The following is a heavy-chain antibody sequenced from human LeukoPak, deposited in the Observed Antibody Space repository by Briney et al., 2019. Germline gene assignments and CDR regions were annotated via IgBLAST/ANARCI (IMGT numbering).Heavy chain of an antibody. D-gene: IGHD6-19*01. Sequence: GASVKVSCKASGYTFTNYAFSWVRQAPGQGLEWMGWVSAYNGNTNYAQKFQGRVTMTTETSTSTAYMELRSLRSDDTAVYYCAREQGSGWLYYFDYWGQGTLVTVSS. CDR2: VSAYNGNT. V-gene: IGHV1-18*01. CDR1: GYTFTNYA. CDR3: AREQGSGWLYYFDY. J-gene: IGHJ4*02.